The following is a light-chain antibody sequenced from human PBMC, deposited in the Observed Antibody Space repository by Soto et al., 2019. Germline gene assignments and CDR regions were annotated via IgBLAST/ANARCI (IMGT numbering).Light chain of an antibody. V-gene: IGKV1-39*01. J-gene: IGKJ1*01. Sequence: DIQPTQGPSSLPASVVPTFSLPSRASQSISSYLNWYQQKPGKAPKLLIYAASSLQSGVPSRFSGSGSGTDFTLTISSLQPEDFATYYCQQSYSTPQTFGQGTKVDIK. CDR3: QQSYSTPQT. CDR1: QSISSY. CDR2: AAS.